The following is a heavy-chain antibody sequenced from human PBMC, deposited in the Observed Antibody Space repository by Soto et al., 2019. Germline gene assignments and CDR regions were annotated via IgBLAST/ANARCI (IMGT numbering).Heavy chain of an antibody. CDR1: GFTFSNYA. CDR3: ARASPYSSSSPYYYYYGMDV. Sequence: QVQLVESGGGVVQPGRSLRLSCAASGFTFSNYAMHWVRQAPGKGLEWVAVISYDGSNKYYADSVKGRFTISRDNSKNTLYLQMNSLRAEDTAVYYCARASPYSSSSPYYYYYGMDVWGQGTTVTVSS. V-gene: IGHV3-30-3*01. J-gene: IGHJ6*02. D-gene: IGHD6-6*01. CDR2: ISYDGSNK.